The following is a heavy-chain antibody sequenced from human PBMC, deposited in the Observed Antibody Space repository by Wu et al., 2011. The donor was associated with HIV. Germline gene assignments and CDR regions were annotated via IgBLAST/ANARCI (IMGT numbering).Heavy chain of an antibody. CDR3: ARDPSVTMIVVPKGWFDP. CDR2: INPNSGGT. V-gene: IGHV1-2*02. CDR1: GYTFTGYY. D-gene: IGHD3-22*01. Sequence: QVQLVQSGAEVKKPGASVKVSCKASGYTFTGYYMHWVRQAPGQGLEWMGWINPNSGGTNYAQRFQGRVTMTRDTSISTAYMELSRLRSDDTAIYYCARDPSVTMIVVPKGWFDPWGQGTLVTVSS. J-gene: IGHJ5*02.